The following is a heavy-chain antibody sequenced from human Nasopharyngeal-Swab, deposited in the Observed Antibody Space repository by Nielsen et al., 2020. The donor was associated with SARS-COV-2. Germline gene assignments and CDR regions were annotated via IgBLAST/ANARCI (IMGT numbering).Heavy chain of an antibody. D-gene: IGHD6-19*01. CDR3: AKDDPRSHWLVDYYYGMDV. CDR2: ISGSGGST. V-gene: IGHV3-23*01. J-gene: IGHJ6*02. Sequence: GGSLRLSCAASGFTFSSYAMSWVSQAPGKGLEWVSAISGSGGSTYYADSVKGRLTISIDTSKNTLYLQMNSLRAEDTAVYYCAKDDPRSHWLVDYYYGMDVWGQGTTVTVSS. CDR1: GFTFSSYA.